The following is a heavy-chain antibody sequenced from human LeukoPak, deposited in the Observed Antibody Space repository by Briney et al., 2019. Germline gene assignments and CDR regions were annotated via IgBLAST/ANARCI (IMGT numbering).Heavy chain of an antibody. CDR1: GFTFSSYS. J-gene: IGHJ6*03. D-gene: IGHD4-11*01. V-gene: IGHV3-21*01. CDR2: ISSSSSYI. Sequence: GGSLRLSCAASGFTFSSYSMNWVRQAPGKGLEWVSSISSSSSYIYYADSVKGRFIISRDNARNSLSLQMDSLRVEDTAVYYCARVLSTVRDPRYYYYMDVWGKGTTVTVSS. CDR3: ARVLSTVRDPRYYYYMDV.